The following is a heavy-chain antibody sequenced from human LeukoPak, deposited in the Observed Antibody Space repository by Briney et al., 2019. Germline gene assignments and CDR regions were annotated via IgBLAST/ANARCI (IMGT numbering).Heavy chain of an antibody. CDR2: ISDSGDNT. CDR1: GFTFNGYA. J-gene: IGHJ4*02. V-gene: IGHV3-23*01. D-gene: IGHD2-15*01. Sequence: GGSLRLSCAASGFTFNGYAMNWVRQAPGKGLEWVSAISDSGDNTYYADSVRGRFTISRDNSMNTLYLQMNNLRADNTAVYYCAKSVVVITFRFDDWGQGALVTVSS. CDR3: AKSVVVITFRFDD.